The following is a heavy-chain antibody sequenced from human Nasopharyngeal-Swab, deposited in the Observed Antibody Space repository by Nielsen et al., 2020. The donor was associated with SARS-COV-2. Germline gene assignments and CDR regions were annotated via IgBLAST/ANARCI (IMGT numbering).Heavy chain of an antibody. J-gene: IGHJ6*03. V-gene: IGHV4-39*07. CDR2: SYYNGST. D-gene: IGHD3-10*01. CDR3: GRERGRGGIWNYYYYYIAV. CDR1: GGSIRSSSYH. Sequence: SETLSLTCTVSGGSIRSSSYHWGWIRQPPGKGLEWIGSSYYNGSTYDNPSLKSRAPISVDKSKNQFSLKLSSVTAAVTAVYYCGRERGRGGIWNYYYYYIAVWGKGTTVTVSS.